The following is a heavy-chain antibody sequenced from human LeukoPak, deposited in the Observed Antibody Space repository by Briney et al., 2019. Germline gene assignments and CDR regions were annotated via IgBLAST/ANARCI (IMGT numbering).Heavy chain of an antibody. Sequence: VASVKVSCKVSGYTLTELSMHWVRQAPGKGLEWMGGFDPEDGETIYAQKFQGRVTMTEDTSTDTAYMGLSSLRSEDTAVYYCATDIHAIFGVVIATWGQGTLVTVSS. CDR3: ATDIHAIFGVVIAT. CDR2: FDPEDGET. J-gene: IGHJ5*02. CDR1: GYTLTELS. D-gene: IGHD3-3*01. V-gene: IGHV1-24*01.